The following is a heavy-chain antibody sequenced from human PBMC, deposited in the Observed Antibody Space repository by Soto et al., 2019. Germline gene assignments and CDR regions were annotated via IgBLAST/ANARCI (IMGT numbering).Heavy chain of an antibody. CDR3: ARDQEPCSSTSCYERFDY. D-gene: IGHD2-2*01. CDR1: GGTFSSYA. CDR2: IIPIFGTA. Sequence: SVKVSCKASGGTFSSYAISWVRQAPGQGLEWMGGIIPIFGTANYAQKFQGRVTITTDESTSTAYMELSSLRSEDTAVYYCARDQEPCSSTSCYERFDYWGQGTLVTVSS. J-gene: IGHJ4*02. V-gene: IGHV1-69*05.